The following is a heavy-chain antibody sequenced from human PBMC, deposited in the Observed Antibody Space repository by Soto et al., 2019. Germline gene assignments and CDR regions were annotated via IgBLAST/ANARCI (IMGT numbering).Heavy chain of an antibody. Sequence: QLVQSGAEVKKPGASVKVSCKASGYTFTGYYMHWVRQAPGQGLEWIGWIVVGSGNTNYAQKFQERVTITRDMSTSTAYMELSSLRSEDTAVYYCAAVSSYYGAFDIWGQGTMVTVSS. J-gene: IGHJ3*02. CDR3: AAVSSYYGAFDI. CDR1: GYTFTGYY. CDR2: IVVGSGNT. D-gene: IGHD1-26*01. V-gene: IGHV1-58*02.